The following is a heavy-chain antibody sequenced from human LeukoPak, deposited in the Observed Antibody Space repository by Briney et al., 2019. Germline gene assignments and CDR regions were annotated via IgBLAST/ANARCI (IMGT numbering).Heavy chain of an antibody. Sequence: GGSLRLSCAASGFTFSSYAMSWVRQAPGKGLEWVSAISGSGGSTYYADSVKGRFTISRDNSKNTLYLQMNSLRAEDTAVYYCAKDYYDSSGYYSDAFNIWGQGTMVTVSS. CDR1: GFTFSSYA. J-gene: IGHJ3*02. V-gene: IGHV3-23*01. D-gene: IGHD3-22*01. CDR3: AKDYYDSSGYYSDAFNI. CDR2: ISGSGGST.